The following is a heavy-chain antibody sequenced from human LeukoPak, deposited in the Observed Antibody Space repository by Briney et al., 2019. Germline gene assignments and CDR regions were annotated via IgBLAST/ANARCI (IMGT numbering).Heavy chain of an antibody. CDR3: AQGAGYCSGGSCYSIDY. Sequence: GRSLGLSCAASGFTFSSYGMHWVRQAPGKGLGWVAVISYDGSNKYYADSVKGRFTISRDNSKNTLYLQMNSLRAEDTAVYYCAQGAGYCSGGSCYSIDYWGQGTLVTVSS. D-gene: IGHD2-15*01. CDR1: GFTFSSYG. J-gene: IGHJ4*02. V-gene: IGHV3-30*18. CDR2: ISYDGSNK.